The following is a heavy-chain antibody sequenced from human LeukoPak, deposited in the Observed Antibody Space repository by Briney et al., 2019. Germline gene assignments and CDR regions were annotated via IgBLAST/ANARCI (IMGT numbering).Heavy chain of an antibody. CDR1: GYSISSGYY. V-gene: IGHV4-38-2*02. CDR2: IYRSGST. J-gene: IGHJ4*02. CDR3: ARVGPTYDSSGYYYEINFDY. D-gene: IGHD3-22*01. Sequence: SETLSLTCTVSGYSISSGYYWCWSRQPPGKGLEWIVCIYRSGSTYYNPSLKSRVTISVDTSKNQFSLQLSSVTAADTAVYYCARVGPTYDSSGYYYEINFDYWGQGTLVTVSS.